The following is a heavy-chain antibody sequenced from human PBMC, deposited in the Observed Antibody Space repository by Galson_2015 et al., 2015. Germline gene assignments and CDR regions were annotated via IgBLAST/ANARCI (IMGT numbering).Heavy chain of an antibody. J-gene: IGHJ2*01. CDR1: GGSISSNNW. CDR2: IHHSGST. D-gene: IGHD1-26*01. V-gene: IGHV4-4*02. CDR3: ARDPVGAPDWYFEL. Sequence: TLSLTCAVSGGSISSNNWWSWVCQPPGKGLEWIGEIHHSGSTNYNPSLKSRVTVSVEKSKNQFSLKVNSVTAADTAVYYCARDPVGAPDWYFELWGRGTLVTASS.